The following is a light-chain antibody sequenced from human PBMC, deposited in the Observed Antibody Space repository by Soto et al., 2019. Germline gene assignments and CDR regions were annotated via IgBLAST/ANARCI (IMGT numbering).Light chain of an antibody. CDR1: QSISPY. V-gene: IGKV1-5*03. J-gene: IGKJ1*01. CDR3: QQSNSYPWT. CDR2: MAS. Sequence: DIQMTQSPSTLSASAGDGVTITCRASQSISPYLAWYQQKPGKAPKLLIYMASSLQSGVPSRFSGSGSGTEFTLTISSLQPDDFATYYCQQSNSYPWTFGQGTQVDIK.